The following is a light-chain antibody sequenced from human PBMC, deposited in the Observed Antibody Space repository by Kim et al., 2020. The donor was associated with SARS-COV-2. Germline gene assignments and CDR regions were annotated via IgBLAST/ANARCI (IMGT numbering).Light chain of an antibody. V-gene: IGLV6-57*03. CDR2: EDD. J-gene: IGLJ2*01. Sequence: GNTVTISCTRSSGSIDDNYVQWYQPRPGGVPTTVIYEDDQRPSGVSDRFSGSIDNSSNSASLTISGLRTEDEADYYCQSYNRDNVIFGGGTQLTVL. CDR1: SGSIDDNY. CDR3: QSYNRDNVI.